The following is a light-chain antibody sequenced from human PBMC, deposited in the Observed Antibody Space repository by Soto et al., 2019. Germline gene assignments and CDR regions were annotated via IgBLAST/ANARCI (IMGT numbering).Light chain of an antibody. CDR3: MQALQTPPP. CDR2: LGS. CDR1: QSLLHSNGYNY. J-gene: IGKJ1*01. V-gene: IGKV2-28*01. Sequence: DIVMTQSPLSLPVTPGEPASISCRSSQSLLHSNGYNYLDWYLQKPGESPQLLIYLGSNRAYGAPDRFSGSGSGTDVTLKISRVEAEDVGFYYCMQALQTPPPFGQGTKVEIK.